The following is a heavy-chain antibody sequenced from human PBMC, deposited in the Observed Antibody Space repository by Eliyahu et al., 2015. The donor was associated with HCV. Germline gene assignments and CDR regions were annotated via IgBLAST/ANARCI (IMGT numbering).Heavy chain of an antibody. V-gene: IGHV1-46*01. CDR1: GHTFTTTY. D-gene: IGHD3-9*01. CDR2: INPSGDSP. Sequence: QEQLVQSGAEVKKPGAAVKISCKASGHTFTTTYMHWVRQAPGQGLEWIGRINPSGDSPTXPQKFQGRVSLTRDTSTNTVYMEVRSLTSEDTAVYYCAREGYDILSNYYNMENYYGMDVWGQGTTVTVSS. J-gene: IGHJ6*02. CDR3: AREGYDILSNYYNMENYYGMDV.